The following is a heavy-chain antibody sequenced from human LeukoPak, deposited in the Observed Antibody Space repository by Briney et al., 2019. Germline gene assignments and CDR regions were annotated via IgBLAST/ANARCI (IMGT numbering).Heavy chain of an antibody. Sequence: GGSLRLSCVASGFTFSSYCMNWVRQAPGKGLEWVSFTDTSGNYIYYGDSVKGRFTISRDNAKNLVFLQMNGLRAEDTAVYYCARGRSITLLRGVAMSDGFDIWGQGAMVAVSS. V-gene: IGHV3-21*01. D-gene: IGHD3-10*01. CDR3: ARGRSITLLRGVAMSDGFDI. CDR2: TDTSGNYI. CDR1: GFTFSSYC. J-gene: IGHJ3*02.